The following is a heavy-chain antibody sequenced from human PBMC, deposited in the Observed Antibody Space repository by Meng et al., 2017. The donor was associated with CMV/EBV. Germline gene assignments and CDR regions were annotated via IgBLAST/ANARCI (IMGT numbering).Heavy chain of an antibody. Sequence: GESLKISCAASGFTFSNAWMSWVRQVPGKGLEWVGRIKSKTDGGTTDYAAPVKGRFTISRDDSKNTLYLQMNSLKTEDTAVYYCTTCSSTSCYTRWGYYYYGMDVWGQGTTVTVSS. V-gene: IGHV3-15*01. CDR1: GFTFSNAW. CDR2: IKSKTDGGTT. J-gene: IGHJ6*02. D-gene: IGHD2-2*02. CDR3: TTCSSTSCYTRWGYYYYGMDV.